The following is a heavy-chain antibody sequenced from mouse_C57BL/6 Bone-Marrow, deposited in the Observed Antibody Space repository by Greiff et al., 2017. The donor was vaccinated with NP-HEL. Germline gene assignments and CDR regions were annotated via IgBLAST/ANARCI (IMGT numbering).Heavy chain of an antibody. CDR3: ASPYDYDGYFDV. CDR2: IDPSDSYT. CDR1: GYTFTSYW. D-gene: IGHD2-4*01. V-gene: IGHV1-69*01. Sequence: QVQLKQPGAELVMPGASVKLSCKASGYTFTSYWMHWVKQRPGQGLEWIGEIDPSDSYTNYNQQFKGKSTLTVDKSSSTAYRQLSSLTSEDSAVYDGASPYDYDGYFDVWGTGTTVTVSS. J-gene: IGHJ1*03.